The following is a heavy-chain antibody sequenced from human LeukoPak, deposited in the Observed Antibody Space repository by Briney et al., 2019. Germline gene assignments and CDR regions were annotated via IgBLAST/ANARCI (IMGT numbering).Heavy chain of an antibody. V-gene: IGHV1-2*02. D-gene: IGHD3-22*01. CDR3: AREHYYDSSGYYKKKEYFQH. J-gene: IGHJ1*01. Sequence: GASVKVSCKASGYTFTFYYMHWVRQAPGQGLEWMGWINPNSGGTKYAQKFQGRVTMPRDTSISTAYMELSRLRSDDTAVYYCAREHYYDSSGYYKKKEYFQHWGQGTLVTVSS. CDR1: GYTFTFYY. CDR2: INPNSGGT.